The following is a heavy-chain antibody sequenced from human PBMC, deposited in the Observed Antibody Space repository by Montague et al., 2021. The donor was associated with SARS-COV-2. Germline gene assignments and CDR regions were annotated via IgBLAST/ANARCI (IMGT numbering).Heavy chain of an antibody. V-gene: IGHV2-5*02. CDR3: ANRLARHYDINSPVCSPFDY. CDR1: GFSLSTSGVG. CDR2: IYWDDDK. Sequence: VKPTQTLTLTCTFSGFSLSTSGVGVGWIRQPPGKALEWLALIYWDDDKRYSTSLKTRLTITKDTAKNQVVLKMTNMDPVDTGTYYCANRLARHYDINSPVCSPFDYWRQGTLVTVSS. J-gene: IGHJ4*02. D-gene: IGHD3-22*01.